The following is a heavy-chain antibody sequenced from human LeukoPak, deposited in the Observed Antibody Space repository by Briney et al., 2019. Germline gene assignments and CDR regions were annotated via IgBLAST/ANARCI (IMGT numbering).Heavy chain of an antibody. CDR3: AKARLQEYYFDY. Sequence: RGSLRLSCAASGFTFSSYAMSWVRQAPGKGLEWVSAISGSGGSTYYADSVKGRFTISRDNSKNTLYLQMNSLRAEDTAVYYCAKARLQEYYFDYWGQGTLVTVSS. CDR2: ISGSGGST. D-gene: IGHD4-11*01. CDR1: GFTFSSYA. J-gene: IGHJ4*02. V-gene: IGHV3-23*01.